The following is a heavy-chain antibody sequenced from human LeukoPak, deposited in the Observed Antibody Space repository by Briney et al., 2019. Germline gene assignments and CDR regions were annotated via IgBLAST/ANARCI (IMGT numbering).Heavy chain of an antibody. CDR1: GYSFTNSG. Sequence: ASVKVSCTASGYSFTNSGISWVRQAPGQGLEWIGWISPYNYNTHYAQSLQGRVTMTTDTSATTAYMELRSLRSDDTAVYYCATSAYGGNSGYDYWGQGTLVTVSS. J-gene: IGHJ4*02. CDR3: ATSAYGGNSGYDY. D-gene: IGHD4-23*01. V-gene: IGHV1-18*01. CDR2: ISPYNYNT.